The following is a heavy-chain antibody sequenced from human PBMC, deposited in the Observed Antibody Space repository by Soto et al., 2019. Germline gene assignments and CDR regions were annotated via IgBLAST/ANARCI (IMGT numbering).Heavy chain of an antibody. CDR1: GYTFTDFY. D-gene: IGHD1-1*01. Sequence: QEQLVQSGTEVRKPGASVTVSCKSSGYTFTDFYLHWLRQAPGQGLEWVGWINPKTGDTKSSQKFRGRVTMSRDRSVSTAYIDLTSLTSDDTAMYYCATGTNGTTGWYHPWGQGTRVTVSS. CDR3: ATGTNGTTGWYHP. J-gene: IGHJ5*02. V-gene: IGHV1-2*02. CDR2: INPKTGDT.